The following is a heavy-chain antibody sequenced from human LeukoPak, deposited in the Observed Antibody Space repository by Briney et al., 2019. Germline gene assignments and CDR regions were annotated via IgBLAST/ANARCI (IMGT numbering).Heavy chain of an antibody. CDR2: IIPIFGTA. D-gene: IGHD3-10*01. V-gene: IGHV1-69*05. J-gene: IGHJ4*02. CDR1: VGTFSSYA. Sequence: SVKVSCKASVGTFSSYAISWVRQAPGQGLEWVGRIIPIFGTANYAQKFQGRVTITTDESTSTAYMELSSLRSEDTAVYYCARDHSYGSGSYWGQGTLVTVSS. CDR3: ARDHSYGSGSY.